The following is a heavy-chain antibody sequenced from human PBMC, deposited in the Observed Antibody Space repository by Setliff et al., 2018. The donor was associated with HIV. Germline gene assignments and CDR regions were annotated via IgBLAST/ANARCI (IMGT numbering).Heavy chain of an antibody. J-gene: IGHJ3*02. CDR2: VYHDANNK. CDR1: GFTLSTYV. CDR3: AKDRYCSGGGCFSGNGFDI. V-gene: IGHV3-33*06. D-gene: IGHD2-15*01. Sequence: GGSLRLSCAASGFTLSTYVMHWVRQAPGKGLEWVAVVYHDANNKYYADSVRGRFTISRDNSNNPLFLQMNNVRAEDTAVYYCAKDRYCSGGGCFSGNGFDIWGQGTMVTVSS.